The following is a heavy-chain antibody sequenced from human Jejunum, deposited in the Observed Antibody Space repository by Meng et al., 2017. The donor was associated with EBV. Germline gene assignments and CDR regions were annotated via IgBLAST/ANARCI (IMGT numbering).Heavy chain of an antibody. CDR1: GFTLSTYG. CDR3: AKDLYSSDWYNWFDP. Sequence: QVQLVESGXGVVQPGRSLRLSCAASGFTLSTYGMHWVRQAPGKGLEWVAMIAYDGRSKYYTDSVKGRFTISRDDSNNTLYLQMNSLRVEDTAVYYCAKDLYSSDWYNWFDPWGQGTLVTVSS. CDR2: IAYDGRSK. D-gene: IGHD6-19*01. V-gene: IGHV3-30*18. J-gene: IGHJ5*02.